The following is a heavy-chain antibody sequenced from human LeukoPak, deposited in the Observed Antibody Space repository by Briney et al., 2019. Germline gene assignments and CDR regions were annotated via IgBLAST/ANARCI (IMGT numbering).Heavy chain of an antibody. Sequence: SETLSLTCTVSGGSISSSSYYWGWIRQPPGKGLEWIGSIYYSGSTYYNPSLKSRVTISVDTSKNQFSLKLSSVTAADTAVYYCARARKPIPYGSGSYYEPKNWFDPWGQGTLVTVSS. CDR3: ARARKPIPYGSGSYYEPKNWFDP. CDR2: IYYSGST. J-gene: IGHJ5*02. D-gene: IGHD3-10*01. V-gene: IGHV4-39*01. CDR1: GGSISSSSYY.